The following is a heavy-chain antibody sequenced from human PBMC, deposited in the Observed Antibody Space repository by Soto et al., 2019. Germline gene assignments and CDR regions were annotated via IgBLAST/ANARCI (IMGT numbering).Heavy chain of an antibody. J-gene: IGHJ4*02. CDR1: GFTFSSYW. Sequence: EVQLVESGGGLVQPGGSLRLSCAASGFTFSSYWMHWVRQVPGKGLVWVSRINTDGSITSHADSVKGRFTISRDNATNTLYLQMNSLRADDTAVYYCTRDSGGRDAYWGQGALVTVSS. D-gene: IGHD2-15*01. V-gene: IGHV3-74*01. CDR3: TRDSGGRDAY. CDR2: INTDGSIT.